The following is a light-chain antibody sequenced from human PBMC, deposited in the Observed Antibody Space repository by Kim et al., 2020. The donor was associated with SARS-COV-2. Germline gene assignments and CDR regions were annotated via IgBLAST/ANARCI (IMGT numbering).Light chain of an antibody. J-gene: IGLJ2*01. CDR1: SGHSSYA. CDR2: LNSNGSH. CDR3: QTWGTGIVV. V-gene: IGLV4-69*01. Sequence: ASVKLTCTLSSGHSSYAIAWHQQQPKKGHRYLMKLNSNGSHTKGDGIPDRFSSSRSGAERYLTIASLQSEDEADYYCQTWGTGIVVFGGGTKLTVL.